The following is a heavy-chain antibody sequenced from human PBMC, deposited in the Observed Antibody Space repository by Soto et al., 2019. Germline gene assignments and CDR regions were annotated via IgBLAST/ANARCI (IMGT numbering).Heavy chain of an antibody. D-gene: IGHD5-18*01. CDR2: IYPTGKT. CDR3: AKDLMRQLWWGPMFSVGQHFDY. Sequence: SETLSLTCTVSGGSISSGGYSWSWIRQTPGKGLEWIGYIYPTGKTYYNPSLENRATLSIDTSQNQFSLQLASVTAADTAVYYCAKDLMRQLWWGPMFSVGQHFDYWGQGTLVTVSS. V-gene: IGHV4-30-2*01. CDR1: GGSISSGGYS. J-gene: IGHJ4*02.